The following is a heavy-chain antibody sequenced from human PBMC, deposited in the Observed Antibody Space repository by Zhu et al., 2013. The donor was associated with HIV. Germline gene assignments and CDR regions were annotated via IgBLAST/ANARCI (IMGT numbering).Heavy chain of an antibody. CDR1: GFSINIGYY. V-gene: IGHV4-38-2*01. CDR3: ARVPGPANYGDARDAFDI. Sequence: QVQLQESGPGLVKPSETLSLTCAVSGFSINIGYYWGWIRQPPGKGLEWIGNIYQSGITHYNPSLKSRVTVSVDTSQNQFSLRVTSVTAADTAVYYCARVPGPANYGDARDAFDIWAKGQWSPSLQ. CDR2: IYQSGIT. D-gene: IGHD2-21*02. J-gene: IGHJ3*02.